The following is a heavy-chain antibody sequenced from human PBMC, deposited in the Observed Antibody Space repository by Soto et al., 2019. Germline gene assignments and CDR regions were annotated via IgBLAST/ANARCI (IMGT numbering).Heavy chain of an antibody. CDR3: AKRRSVVVAAATNY. Sequence: GALRVSCAASGFTFSSYAMGWVRRAPGKGLEWVSVISGSADSTYYADSVKGRFTISRDNSKNTLYLQMNSLRAEDTAVYYCAKRRSVVVAAATNYWGQGTLVTVSS. CDR2: ISGSADST. V-gene: IGHV3-23*01. J-gene: IGHJ4*02. D-gene: IGHD2-15*01. CDR1: GFTFSSYA.